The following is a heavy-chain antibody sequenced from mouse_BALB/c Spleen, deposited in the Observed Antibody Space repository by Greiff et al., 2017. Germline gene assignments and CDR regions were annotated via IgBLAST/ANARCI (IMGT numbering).Heavy chain of an antibody. CDR2: IDPENGDT. CDR3: NARGYGSYDAMDY. CDR1: GFNIKDYY. D-gene: IGHD2-10*02. J-gene: IGHJ4*01. V-gene: IGHV14-4*02. Sequence: EVQLQQSGAELVRSGASVKLSCTASGFNIKDYYMHWVKQRPEQGLEWIGWIDPENGDTEYAPKFQGKATMTADTSSNTAYLQLSSLTSEDTAVYYCNARGYGSYDAMDYWGQGTSVTVSS.